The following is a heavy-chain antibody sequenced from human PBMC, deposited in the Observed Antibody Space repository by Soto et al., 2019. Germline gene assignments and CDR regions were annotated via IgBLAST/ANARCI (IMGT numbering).Heavy chain of an antibody. CDR1: GGSISSYY. Sequence: SETLSLTCTVSGGSISSYYWSWIRQHPGKGLEWIGHIYYNGTTYYNPTLKSRVTISVDRSKNQFSLKLSSVTAADTAVYYCASPSHSLGGQIDYWGQGTLVTVSS. V-gene: IGHV4-59*12. J-gene: IGHJ4*02. CDR3: ASPSHSLGGQIDY. D-gene: IGHD7-27*01. CDR2: IYYNGTT.